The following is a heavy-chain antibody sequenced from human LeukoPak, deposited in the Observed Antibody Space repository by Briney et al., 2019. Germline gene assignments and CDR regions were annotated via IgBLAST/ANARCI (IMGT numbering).Heavy chain of an antibody. Sequence: RGSLRLSCAASGFTFNTFNMNWVRQAPGKGLEWVSSITSGGDYIYYADSVKGRFTTSRDNAKNSLSLQLNSLRVEDTAVYYCARGHYDVLAASYKWTPDYWGQGTLVSVSS. CDR2: ITSGGDYI. CDR3: ARGHYDVLAASYKWTPDY. V-gene: IGHV3-21*01. D-gene: IGHD3-9*01. CDR1: GFTFNTFN. J-gene: IGHJ4*02.